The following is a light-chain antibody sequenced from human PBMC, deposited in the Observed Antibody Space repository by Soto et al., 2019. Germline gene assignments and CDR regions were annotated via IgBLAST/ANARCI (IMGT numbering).Light chain of an antibody. J-gene: IGLJ2*01. Sequence: QSALTQPASVSGSPGQSITISCTGTFSDVGGYNLVSWHQQHPGKAPKLMIYEGTKRPSGVSNRFSGSKSGNTASLTISGLQAEDEADYYCCSYAGRSTLVFGGGTKLTVL. CDR1: FSDVGGYNL. CDR2: EGT. V-gene: IGLV2-23*01. CDR3: CSYAGRSTLV.